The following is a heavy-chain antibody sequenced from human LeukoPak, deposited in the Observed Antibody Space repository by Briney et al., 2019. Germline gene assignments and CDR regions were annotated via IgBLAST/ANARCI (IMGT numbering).Heavy chain of an antibody. CDR3: ARDLSGYDSLGTN. J-gene: IGHJ4*02. V-gene: IGHV3-21*01. D-gene: IGHD5-12*01. Sequence: PGGSLRLSCAASGFTSSSYSMNWVRQAPGKGLEWVSSISSSSSYIYYADSVKGRFTISRDNAKNSLYLQMNSLRAEDTAVYYCARDLSGYDSLGTNWGQGTLVTVSS. CDR2: ISSSSSYI. CDR1: GFTSSSYS.